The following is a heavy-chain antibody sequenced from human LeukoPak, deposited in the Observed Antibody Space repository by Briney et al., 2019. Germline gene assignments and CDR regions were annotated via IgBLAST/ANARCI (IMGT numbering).Heavy chain of an antibody. Sequence: ASVKVSCKASGCTFSSYAISWVRQAPGKGLEWMGGIVPIFGTAIYAQKFQGRVTITADASTSTAYMELSSLRSEDTAVYYCARREVYSRGWHWFGPLGQGNLV. CDR1: GCTFSSYA. CDR2: IVPIFGTA. CDR3: ARREVYSRGWHWFGP. J-gene: IGHJ5*02. D-gene: IGHD6-19*01. V-gene: IGHV1-69*13.